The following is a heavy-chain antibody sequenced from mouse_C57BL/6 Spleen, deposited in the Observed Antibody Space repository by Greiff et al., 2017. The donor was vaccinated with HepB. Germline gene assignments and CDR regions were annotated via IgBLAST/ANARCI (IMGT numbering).Heavy chain of an antibody. J-gene: IGHJ4*01. CDR3: ARDQGWSLTGAMDY. D-gene: IGHD2-3*01. CDR1: GFTFSDYY. CDR2: INYDGSST. Sequence: EVKLLESEGGLVQPGSSMKLSCTASGFTFSDYYMAWVRQVPEKGLEWVANINYDGSSTYYLDSLKSRFIISRDNAKNILYLQMSSLKSEDTATYYCARDQGWSLTGAMDYWGQGTSVTVSS. V-gene: IGHV5-16*01.